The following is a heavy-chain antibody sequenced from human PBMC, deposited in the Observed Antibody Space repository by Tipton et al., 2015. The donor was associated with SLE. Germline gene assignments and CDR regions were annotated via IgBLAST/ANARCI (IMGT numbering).Heavy chain of an antibody. J-gene: IGHJ5*02. CDR1: GGSISSHY. V-gene: IGHV4-59*11. D-gene: IGHD6-13*01. CDR2: IYFTGST. CDR3: ARRAAAALNWFDP. Sequence: TLSLTCTVSGGSISSHYWSWIRQPPGKGLEWIGYIYFTGSTNYNPSLKSRVTISVDTSRNQFSLKLSSVTAADTAVYYCARRAAAALNWFDPWGQGTLVTVSS.